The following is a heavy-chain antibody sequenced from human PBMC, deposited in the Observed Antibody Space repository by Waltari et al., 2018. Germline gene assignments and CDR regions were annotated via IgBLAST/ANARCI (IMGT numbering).Heavy chain of an antibody. CDR2: INDSGRT. J-gene: IGHJ6*03. V-gene: IGHV4-34*02. CDR1: GGSLSGYH. D-gene: IGHD3-3*01. CDR3: ARVFGYYYYYMDV. Sequence: QLQLQQWGAGLLKPSETLSLTCDVSGGSLSGYHWTWIRQPPGKGLEWIGEINDSGRTTYNPSLESRVTVSIDTANNQFSLRVRSVTAADTAVYYCARVFGYYYYYMDVWGKGTTVTISS.